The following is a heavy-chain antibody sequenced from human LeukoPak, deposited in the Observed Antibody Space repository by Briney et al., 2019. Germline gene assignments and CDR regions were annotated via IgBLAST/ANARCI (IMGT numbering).Heavy chain of an antibody. D-gene: IGHD2-2*01. V-gene: IGHV4-59*01. CDR1: CGSLSYYY. CDR3: ARIRIGYCSDTSCSDNWFDP. J-gene: IGHJ5*02. Sequence: SSETLSLTCTVSCGSLSYYYWSWIRQPPGKGLEWIGYIYYSGSTNYNPSLRSRVTISVVTSKTQFSLNLNSVTAADTAVYYCARIRIGYCSDTSCSDNWFDPWGQGSLVTVSS. CDR2: IYYSGST.